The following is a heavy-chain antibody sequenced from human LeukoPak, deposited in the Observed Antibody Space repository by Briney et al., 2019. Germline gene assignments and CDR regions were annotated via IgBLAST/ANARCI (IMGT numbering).Heavy chain of an antibody. V-gene: IGHV3-74*01. CDR1: GFTFSSYW. D-gene: IGHD5-12*01. CDR2: INSDGSST. Sequence: PGGSLRLSCAASGFTFSSYWMHWVRQAPGKGLVWVSRINSDGSSTSYADSVKGRFTISRDNAKNTLYLQMNSLRAEDTAVYYCAREDIVATQHYGMDVWGQGTTVTVSS. CDR3: AREDIVATQHYGMDV. J-gene: IGHJ6*02.